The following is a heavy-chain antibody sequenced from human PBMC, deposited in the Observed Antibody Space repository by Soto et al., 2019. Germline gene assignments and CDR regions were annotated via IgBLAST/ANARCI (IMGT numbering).Heavy chain of an antibody. V-gene: IGHV1-69*06. J-gene: IGHJ4*02. CDR2: VSPHYGNT. Sequence: SSVKVSCKASGGTFSSYAISWVRQAPGQGLEWMGGVSPHYGNTNYAQKFQGRVTMTADTSTSTAHMELRSLTSDDTAVYYCARLSRGSYFDHWGQGTLVTVSS. CDR3: ARLSRGSYFDH. CDR1: GGTFSSYA. D-gene: IGHD5-12*01.